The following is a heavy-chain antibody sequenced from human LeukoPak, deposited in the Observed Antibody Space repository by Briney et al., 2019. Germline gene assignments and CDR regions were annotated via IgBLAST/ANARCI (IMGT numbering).Heavy chain of an antibody. Sequence: SVKVSCKASGYTFTSYFVHWVRQAPGQGLEWVGMINPNVGSTNYAQKFQGRVTLTSDTSTSTVYMELSSLRSDDTAVYYCARDGRRITVAGTGDNWGQGTLVTVSS. CDR2: INPNVGST. V-gene: IGHV1-46*01. J-gene: IGHJ4*02. D-gene: IGHD6-19*01. CDR1: GYTFTSYF. CDR3: ARDGRRITVAGTGDN.